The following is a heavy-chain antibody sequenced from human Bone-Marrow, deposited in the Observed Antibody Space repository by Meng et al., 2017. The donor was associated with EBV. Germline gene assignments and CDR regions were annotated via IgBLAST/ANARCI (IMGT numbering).Heavy chain of an antibody. CDR2: INHSGST. CDR1: GGSFSGYD. CDR3: ARGRRGGAAAIDYFDY. V-gene: IGHV4-34*01. J-gene: IGHJ4*02. D-gene: IGHD2-2*01. Sequence: QVQLQQWGAGRLKPSETLSLTCAVYGGSFSGYDWSWIRQPPGKGLEWIGEINHSGSTNYNPSLKSRVTISVDTSKNQFSLKLSSVTAADTAVYYCARGRRGGAAAIDYFDYWGQGTLVTVSS.